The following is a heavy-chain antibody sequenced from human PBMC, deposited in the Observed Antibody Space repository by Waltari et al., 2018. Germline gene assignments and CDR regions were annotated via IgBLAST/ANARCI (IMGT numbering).Heavy chain of an antibody. Sequence: EVQLVESGRDLVPPGGSLRLSCVTSGFSLSPYWMTWVRQAPGKGLEWVASIKQDGGETLYVDSVKGRFTISRDNAKNSLYLQMNTLRAEDTSLYYCARNSAGGGNTAYRTYDVWGHGTLVTVSS. V-gene: IGHV3-7*01. CDR1: GFSLSPYW. D-gene: IGHD2-15*01. CDR2: IKQDGGET. CDR3: ARNSAGGGNTAYRTYDV. J-gene: IGHJ3*01.